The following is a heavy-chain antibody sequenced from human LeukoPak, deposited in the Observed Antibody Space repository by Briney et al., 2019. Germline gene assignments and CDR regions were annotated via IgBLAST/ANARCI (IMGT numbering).Heavy chain of an antibody. CDR2: IKQDGSEK. D-gene: IGHD3-22*01. Sequence: PGGSLRLSCAASGFTFSSYWMSWVRQAPGKGLEWVANIKQDGSEKYYVDSVKGRFTISRDNAKNSLYLQVNSLRAEDTAVYYCASASSGYYYGYYFDYWGQGTLVTVSS. J-gene: IGHJ4*02. CDR1: GFTFSSYW. CDR3: ASASSGYYYGYYFDY. V-gene: IGHV3-7*01.